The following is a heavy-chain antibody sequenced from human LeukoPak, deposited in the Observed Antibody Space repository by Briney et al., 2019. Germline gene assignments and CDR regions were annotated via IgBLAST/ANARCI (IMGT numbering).Heavy chain of an antibody. J-gene: IGHJ3*02. D-gene: IGHD3-22*01. V-gene: IGHV4-4*02. Sequence: PSETLSLTCAVSGGSISSSNWWSWVRQPPGKGLEWIGEIYHSGSTNYNPSLKSRVTISVDKSKNQFSLKLSSVTAADTAVYYCASPDSSGYRGAFDIRGQGTMVTVSS. CDR2: IYHSGST. CDR3: ASPDSSGYRGAFDI. CDR1: GGSISSSNW.